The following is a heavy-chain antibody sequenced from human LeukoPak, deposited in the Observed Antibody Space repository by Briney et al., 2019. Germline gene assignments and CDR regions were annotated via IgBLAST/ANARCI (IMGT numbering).Heavy chain of an antibody. CDR3: GRLRPTTVRGVISPSYFDTSGPIGR. J-gene: IGHJ4*02. CDR1: GGSISSGSYY. D-gene: IGHD3-10*01. V-gene: IGHV4-61*02. CDR2: IYSSGST. Sequence: SETLSLTCTVSGGSISSGSYYWSWIRQPAGKGLEWIGRIYSSGSTNYNPSLKSRVTISVDTSKNQFSLRLTSVTAADTAMYYCGRLRPTTVRGVISPSYFDTSGPIGRWGPGTLVTVSS.